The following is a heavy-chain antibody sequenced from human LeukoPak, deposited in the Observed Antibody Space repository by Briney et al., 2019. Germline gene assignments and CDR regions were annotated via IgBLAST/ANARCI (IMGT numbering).Heavy chain of an antibody. CDR2: INPNSGGT. J-gene: IGHJ4*02. CDR3: ARTTTRKYDPLGY. Sequence: ASVKVSCKASGYTFTGYYMHWVRQAPGQGLEWMGWINPNSGGTNYAQKFQGRVTMTRDTSISTAYMELSRLRSDDTAVYYCARTTTRKYDPLGYWGQGTLVTVSS. V-gene: IGHV1-2*02. D-gene: IGHD3-16*01. CDR1: GYTFTGYY.